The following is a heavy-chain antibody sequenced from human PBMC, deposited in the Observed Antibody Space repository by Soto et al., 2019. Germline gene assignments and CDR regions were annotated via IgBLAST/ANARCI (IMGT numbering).Heavy chain of an antibody. CDR1: GFTFGDYA. V-gene: IGHV3-49*03. CDR2: IRSKAYGGTT. J-gene: IGHJ4*02. CDR3: TTHARPYCSGGSCYSDY. Sequence: GGSLRLSCTASGFTFGDYAMSWFRQAPGKGLEWVGFIRSKAYGGTTEYAASVKGRLTISSDDSKSIAYLQMNSLKTEDTAVYYCTTHARPYCSGGSCYSDYWGQGTLVTVSS. D-gene: IGHD2-15*01.